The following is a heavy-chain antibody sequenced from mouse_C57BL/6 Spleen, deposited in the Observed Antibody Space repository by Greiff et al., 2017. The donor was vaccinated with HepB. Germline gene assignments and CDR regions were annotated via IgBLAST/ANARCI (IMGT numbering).Heavy chain of an antibody. J-gene: IGHJ1*03. V-gene: IGHV1-81*01. CDR3: ARTYYYGSSPYWYFDV. Sequence: VQLQQSGAELARPGASVKLSCKASGYTFTSYGISWVKQRTGQGLEWIGEIYPRSGNTYYNEKFKGKATLTADKSSSTAYMELRSLTSEDSAVYFCARTYYYGSSPYWYFDVWGTGTTVTVPS. D-gene: IGHD1-1*01. CDR1: GYTFTSYG. CDR2: IYPRSGNT.